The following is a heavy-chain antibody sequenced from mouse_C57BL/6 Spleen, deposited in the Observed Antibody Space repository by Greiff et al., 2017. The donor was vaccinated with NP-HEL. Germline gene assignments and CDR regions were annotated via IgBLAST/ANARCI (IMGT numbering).Heavy chain of an antibody. CDR1: GYTFTSYW. J-gene: IGHJ2*01. D-gene: IGHD1-1*01. CDR2: IYPGSGST. CDR3: ARWYYGSSYHY. V-gene: IGHV1-55*01. Sequence: QVQLKQPGAELVKPGASVKMSCKASGYTFTSYWITWVKQRPGQGLEWIGDIYPGSGSTNYNEKFKSKATLTVDTSSSTAYMQLSSLTSEDSAVYYCARWYYGSSYHYWGQGTTLTVSS.